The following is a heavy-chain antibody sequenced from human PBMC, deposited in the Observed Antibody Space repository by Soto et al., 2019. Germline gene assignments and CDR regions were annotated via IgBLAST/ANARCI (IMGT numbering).Heavy chain of an antibody. CDR1: GYTFSNYG. V-gene: IGHV1-18*01. Sequence: ASVKVSCKASGYTFSNYGITWVRQAPGQGLEWMGWISGYDGNTNYAQNFQGRVTMTTDPSTRTAYMELRSLRSDDTAVYYCATKASSSSWFDPWGQGTLVTVSS. CDR2: ISGYDGNT. J-gene: IGHJ5*02. CDR3: ATKASSSSWFDP. D-gene: IGHD6-6*01.